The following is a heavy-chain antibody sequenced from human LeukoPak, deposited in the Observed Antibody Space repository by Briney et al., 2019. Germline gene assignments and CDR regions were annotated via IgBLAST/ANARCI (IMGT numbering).Heavy chain of an antibody. J-gene: IGHJ4*02. Sequence: SETLSLTCAVYGGSFSGYYWSWIRQPPGKGLEWTGYIYYSGSTNYNPSLKSRVTISVDTSKNQFSLKLSSVTAADTAVYYCARGATGGRSTSWKGGGGGQGTLVTVSS. V-gene: IGHV4-59*01. CDR3: ARGATGGRSTSWKGGG. D-gene: IGHD2-2*01. CDR1: GGSFSGYY. CDR2: IYYSGST.